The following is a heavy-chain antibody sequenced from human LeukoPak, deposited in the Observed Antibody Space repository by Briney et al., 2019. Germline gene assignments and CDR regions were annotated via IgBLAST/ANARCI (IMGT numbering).Heavy chain of an antibody. J-gene: IGHJ4*02. CDR2: IKEDGSEK. Sequence: GGSLRLSCAASGFTYSSYWMSWVRQAPGKGLEWVANIKEDGSEKYYVDSVKGRFTISRDNAKNSLYLQMNSLRAEDTAVYYCARDSVHGYYDSSGYSALIDYWGQGTLVTVSS. D-gene: IGHD3-22*01. CDR1: GFTYSSYW. CDR3: ARDSVHGYYDSSGYSALIDY. V-gene: IGHV3-7*01.